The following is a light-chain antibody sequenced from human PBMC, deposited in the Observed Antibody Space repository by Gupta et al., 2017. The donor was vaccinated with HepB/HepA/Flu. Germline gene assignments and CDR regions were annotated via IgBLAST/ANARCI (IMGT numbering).Light chain of an antibody. CDR3: AAWDDSLNGHV. CDR2: GNN. V-gene: IGLV1-44*01. J-gene: IGLJ2*01. Sequence: QSVLTQPPSASGTPGQRVTISCSGSISNIGNNAVNWYQQLPGTAPKLLIYGNNQRPSRVPDRFSDSKSGTSASLAISGLQSEDEADYYCAAWDDSLNGHVFGGGTKLTVL. CDR1: ISNIGNNA.